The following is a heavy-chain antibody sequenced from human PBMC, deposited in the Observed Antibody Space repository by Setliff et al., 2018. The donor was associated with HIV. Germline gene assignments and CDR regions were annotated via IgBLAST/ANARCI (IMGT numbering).Heavy chain of an antibody. CDR1: GFTFDDYG. Sequence: PGGSLRLSCAASGFTFDDYGLSWVRQAPGKGLEWVSITKYDGSESYYVDSVKGRFIASTDNAKNSLFLEMNSLKAEDTAVYYCARAYNVYDYRFDSSGYDYWGQGTLVTVSS. J-gene: IGHJ4*02. V-gene: IGHV3-7*03. CDR2: TKYDGSES. D-gene: IGHD3-22*01. CDR3: ARAYNVYDYRFDSSGYDY.